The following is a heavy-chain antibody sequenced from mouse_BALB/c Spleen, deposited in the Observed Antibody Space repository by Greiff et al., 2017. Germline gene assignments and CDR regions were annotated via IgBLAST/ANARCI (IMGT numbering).Heavy chain of an antibody. CDR3: ARDAGYDWFAY. V-gene: IGHV7-1*02. CDR1: GFTFSDFY. Sequence: EVKVVESGGGLVQPGGSLRLSCATSGFTFSDFYMEWVRQPPGKRLEWIAASRNKANDYTTEYSASVKGRFIVSRDTSQSILYLQMNALRAEDTAIYYCARDAGYDWFAYWGQGTLVTVSA. J-gene: IGHJ3*01. D-gene: IGHD2-14*01. CDR2: SRNKANDYTT.